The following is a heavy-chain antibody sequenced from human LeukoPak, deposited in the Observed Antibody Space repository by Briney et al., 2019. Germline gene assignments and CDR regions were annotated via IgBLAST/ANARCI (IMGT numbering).Heavy chain of an antibody. J-gene: IGHJ4*02. CDR3: AKEGVRGLGLFHY. Sequence: GGSLRLSCAASGFTFSTYSMTWVRQSPGRGLEWVSSISSSSVYIYYADSVKGRFTISRDNSKNTLYLQMNSLRAEDTAVYYCAKEGVRGLGLFHYWGQGTLVTVSS. D-gene: IGHD3-10*01. CDR2: ISSSSVYI. CDR1: GFTFSTYS. V-gene: IGHV3-21*04.